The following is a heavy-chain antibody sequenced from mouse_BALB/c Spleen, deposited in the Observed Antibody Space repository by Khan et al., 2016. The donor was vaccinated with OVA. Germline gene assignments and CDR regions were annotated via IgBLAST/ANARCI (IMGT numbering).Heavy chain of an antibody. V-gene: IGHV3-2*02. Sequence: VQLQQSGPGLVKPSQSLSLTCTVTGYSITSGYGWNWIRQFPGNKLEWMGYISYSGSTNYNPSLKSRISITRDTSKNQFFLQLNSVTTEDTATYYCARTAKIKYWGQGTTLTVSS. J-gene: IGHJ2*01. CDR3: ARTAKIKY. CDR1: GYSITSGYG. CDR2: ISYSGST. D-gene: IGHD1-2*01.